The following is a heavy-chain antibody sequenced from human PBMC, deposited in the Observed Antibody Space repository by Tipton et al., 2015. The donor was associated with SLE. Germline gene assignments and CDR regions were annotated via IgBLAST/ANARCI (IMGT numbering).Heavy chain of an antibody. CDR3: ARRSGSGIWNY. CDR2: IYYSGST. D-gene: IGHD3-10*01. V-gene: IGHV4-39*01. J-gene: IGHJ4*02. Sequence: LSLTCTVSGGSISSSSYYWGWIRQPPGKGLEWIGSIYYSGSTYYNPSLKSRVTISVDTSKNQFSLKLSSVTAADTAVYYCARRSGSGIWNYWGQGTLVTVSS. CDR1: GGSISSSSYY.